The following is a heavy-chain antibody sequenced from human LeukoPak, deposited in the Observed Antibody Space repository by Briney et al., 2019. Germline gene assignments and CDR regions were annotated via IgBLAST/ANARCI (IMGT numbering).Heavy chain of an antibody. CDR1: GGTFSSYA. Sequence: WASVKVSCKASGGTFSSYAISWVRQAPGQGLEWMGWISAYNGNTNYAQKLQGRVTTTTDTSTSTAYMELRSLRSDDTAVYYCARGSCTNGVCYFFDYWGQGTLVTVSS. J-gene: IGHJ4*02. D-gene: IGHD2-8*01. V-gene: IGHV1-18*01. CDR3: ARGSCTNGVCYFFDY. CDR2: ISAYNGNT.